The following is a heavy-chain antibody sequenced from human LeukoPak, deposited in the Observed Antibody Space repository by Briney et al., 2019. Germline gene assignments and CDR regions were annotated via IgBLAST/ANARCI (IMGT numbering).Heavy chain of an antibody. J-gene: IGHJ4*02. CDR1: GDSISGGRYF. CDR2: IYYSGDT. Sequence: KPSETLSLTCTVSGDSISGGRYFWSWIRQHPGKGLEWIGYIYYSGDTNYNPSLKSRVTISLDTSKNQFSLKLTSVTAADTAMYYCARRKAKTPNYFDYWGQGALVTVSS. V-gene: IGHV4-61*01. CDR3: ARRKAKTPNYFDY.